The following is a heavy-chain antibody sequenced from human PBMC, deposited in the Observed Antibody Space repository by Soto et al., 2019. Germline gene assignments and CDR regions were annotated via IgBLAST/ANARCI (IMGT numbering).Heavy chain of an antibody. J-gene: IGHJ4*02. CDR3: ASGGPGHTTASCES. V-gene: IGHV1-69*02. CDR1: GGTFGSFS. D-gene: IGHD3-10*01. Sequence: QVQLVQSGTEVKKPGSSVKVSCKASGGTFGSFSITWVRQAPGQGLEWKGRNFPILGISSSAERFQGRVTITLDKSPNTAYLELTSLRSEDTAVYFCASGGPGHTTASCESWGQGTLVSVSS. CDR2: NFPILGIS.